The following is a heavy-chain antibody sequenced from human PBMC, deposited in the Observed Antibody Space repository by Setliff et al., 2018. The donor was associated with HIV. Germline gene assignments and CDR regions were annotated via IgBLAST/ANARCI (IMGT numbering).Heavy chain of an antibody. Sequence: RASVKVSCKASGYTFTSYGISWVRQAPGQGLEWMGWISAYNGDTNYAQKFQGRVTMTTDTSTSTAYMELRSLRSDDTAAYYCARDSGGVVIKGAYYYYMDVWGKGTTVTVSS. CDR3: ARDSGGVVIKGAYYYYMDV. CDR2: ISAYNGDT. CDR1: GYTFTSYG. J-gene: IGHJ6*03. D-gene: IGHD3-3*01. V-gene: IGHV1-18*01.